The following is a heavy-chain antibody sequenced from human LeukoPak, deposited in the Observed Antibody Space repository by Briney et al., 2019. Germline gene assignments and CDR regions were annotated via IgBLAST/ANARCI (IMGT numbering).Heavy chain of an antibody. D-gene: IGHD4-17*01. CDR1: GFTFSSYA. CDR3: AKDRAYGDYSPDAFDI. J-gene: IGHJ3*02. V-gene: IGHV3-23*01. Sequence: GGSLRLSCAASGFTFSSYAMSWVRQAPGKRLEWVSAISGSGGSTYYADSVKGRFTISRDNSKNTLYLQMNSLRAEDTAVYYCAKDRAYGDYSPDAFDIWGQGTMVTVSS. CDR2: ISGSGGST.